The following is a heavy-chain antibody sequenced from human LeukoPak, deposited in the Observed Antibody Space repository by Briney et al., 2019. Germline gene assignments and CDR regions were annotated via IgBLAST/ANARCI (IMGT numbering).Heavy chain of an antibody. V-gene: IGHV1-8*01. Sequence: ASVKVSCKASGYTFTSYDINWVRQATGQGLEWMGWMNPNSGNTGYAQRFQGRVTMTRNTSISTAYMELSSLRSEDTAVYYCARVGGYYDSSGYYYYGMDVWGQGTTVTVSS. J-gene: IGHJ6*02. D-gene: IGHD3-22*01. CDR2: MNPNSGNT. CDR1: GYTFTSYD. CDR3: ARVGGYYDSSGYYYYGMDV.